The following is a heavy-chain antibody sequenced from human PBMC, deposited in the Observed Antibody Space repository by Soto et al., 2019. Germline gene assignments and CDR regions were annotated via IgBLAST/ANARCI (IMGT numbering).Heavy chain of an antibody. CDR1: GGSFSGYY. D-gene: IGHD3-10*01. Sequence: KPSETLSLTCAVYGGSFSGYYWSWIRQPPGKGLEWIGEINHSGSTNYNPSLKSRVTISVDTSKNQFSLKLSSVTAADTAVYYCARGLGGCPWFDPWGQGTLVTVSS. J-gene: IGHJ5*02. CDR3: ARGLGGCPWFDP. CDR2: INHSGST. V-gene: IGHV4-34*01.